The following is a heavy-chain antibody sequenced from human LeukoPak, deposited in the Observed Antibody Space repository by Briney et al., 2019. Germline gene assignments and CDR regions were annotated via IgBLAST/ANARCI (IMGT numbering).Heavy chain of an antibody. CDR2: IKQDGSEK. Sequence: GGSLRLSCTASGFTFGDYAMSWVRQAPGKGLEWVANIKQDGSEKYYVDSVKGRFTISRDNAKNSLYLQMNSLRAEDTAVYYCARYYYDSSGYYYYAFDIWGQGTMVTVSS. J-gene: IGHJ3*02. D-gene: IGHD3-22*01. CDR3: ARYYYDSSGYYYYAFDI. CDR1: GFTFGDYA. V-gene: IGHV3-7*01.